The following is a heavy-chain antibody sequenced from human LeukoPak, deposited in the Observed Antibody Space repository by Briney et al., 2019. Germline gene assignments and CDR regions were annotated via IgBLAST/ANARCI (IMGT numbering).Heavy chain of an antibody. D-gene: IGHD1-26*01. Sequence: GESLKISCKGSGYNFTNYWIAWVRQMPGKGLEWMGIIYPGDSDTRYSPSFQGQVTISADKSITTAYLQWSSLRASDTAIYYCARLLISGSMKAPGDYWGQGTLVTVSS. CDR2: IYPGDSDT. V-gene: IGHV5-51*01. CDR1: GYNFTNYW. J-gene: IGHJ4*02. CDR3: ARLLISGSMKAPGDY.